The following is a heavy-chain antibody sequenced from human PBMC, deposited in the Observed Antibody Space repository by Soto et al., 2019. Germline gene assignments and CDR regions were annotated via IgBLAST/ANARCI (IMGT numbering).Heavy chain of an antibody. V-gene: IGHV5-51*01. D-gene: IGHD5-12*01. CDR3: ARRGYSGYDSEYYFDY. CDR1: GYSFTSYW. J-gene: IGHJ4*02. CDR2: IYPGDSDT. Sequence: PGESLKISCRGSGYSFTSYWIGWVRQMPGKGLEWMGIIYPGDSDTRYSPSFQGQVTISADKSISTAYLQWSSLKASDTAMYYCARRGYSGYDSEYYFDYWGQGTLVTVSS.